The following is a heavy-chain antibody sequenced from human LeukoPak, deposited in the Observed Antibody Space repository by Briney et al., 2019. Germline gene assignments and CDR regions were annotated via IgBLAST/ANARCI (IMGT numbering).Heavy chain of an antibody. CDR3: ARVVPAAEYYFDY. CDR2: IYYSGST. CDR1: GGSISSGDYY. Sequence: SQTLSLTCTVSGGSISSGDYYWSWIRQPPGKGLEWIGYIYYSGSTYYNPSLKSRVTISVDTSKNQFSLKLSSVTAADTAMYYCARVVPAAEYYFDYWGQGTLVTVSS. D-gene: IGHD2-2*01. J-gene: IGHJ4*02. V-gene: IGHV4-30-4*01.